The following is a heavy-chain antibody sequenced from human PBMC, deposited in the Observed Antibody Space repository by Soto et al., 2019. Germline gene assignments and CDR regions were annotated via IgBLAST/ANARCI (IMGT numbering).Heavy chain of an antibody. CDR3: ARGMKVATITSYYYGMDV. V-gene: IGHV4-59*01. CDR1: GGSISNYY. D-gene: IGHD5-12*01. CDR2: IYYSGST. J-gene: IGHJ6*02. Sequence: LSLTCTISGGSISNYYWSWIRQPPGEGLEWIGYIYYSGSTNYNPSLKSRVTISVDTSKNQFSLKLSSVTAADTAVYYCARGMKVATITSYYYGMDVWGQGTTVTVSS.